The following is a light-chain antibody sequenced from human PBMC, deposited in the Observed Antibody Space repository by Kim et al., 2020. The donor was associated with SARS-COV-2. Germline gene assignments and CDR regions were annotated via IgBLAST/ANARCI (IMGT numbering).Light chain of an antibody. CDR2: DAS. J-gene: IGKJ3*01. CDR1: QSVSRY. CDR3: QQRSNWPPT. V-gene: IGKV3-11*01. Sequence: EIVLTQSPGTLSLSPGERATLSCRASQSVSRYLAWYQHKPGQAPRLLMYDASKRATGIPARFSGSGSGTDFTLTISSLEPEDFAIYYCQQRSNWPPTLGPGTKVDIK.